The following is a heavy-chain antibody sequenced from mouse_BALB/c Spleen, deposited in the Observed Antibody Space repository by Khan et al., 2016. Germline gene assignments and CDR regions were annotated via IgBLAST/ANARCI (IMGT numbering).Heavy chain of an antibody. V-gene: IGHV3-2*02. J-gene: IGHJ2*01. Sequence: EVQLQESGPGLVKPSQSLSLTCTVTGYSITSDYAWNWIRQFPGNKLEWMGYISYSGSTSYNPSLKSRISITRDQSKNQFFLQLNSVTTEDTATYYGARDYYGSSYFDYWGQGTTLTVSS. D-gene: IGHD1-1*01. CDR3: ARDYYGSSYFDY. CDR2: ISYSGST. CDR1: GYSITSDYA.